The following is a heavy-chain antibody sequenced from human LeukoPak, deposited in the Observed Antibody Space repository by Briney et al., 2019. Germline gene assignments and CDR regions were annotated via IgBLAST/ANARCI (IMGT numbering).Heavy chain of an antibody. CDR1: VGSFSGYY. CDR3: ARGYYGSGSHCCHMDV. V-gene: IGHV4-34*01. Sequence: SETLSLTCAVYVGSFSGYYWSWIRQPPGKGLEWIGEINHSRSTNYNSSLKSRVTISVDTSKNQFSLKLSSVTAADTAVYYCARGYYGSGSHCCHMDVWGRGTTITVS. J-gene: IGHJ6*03. CDR2: INHSRST. D-gene: IGHD3-10*01.